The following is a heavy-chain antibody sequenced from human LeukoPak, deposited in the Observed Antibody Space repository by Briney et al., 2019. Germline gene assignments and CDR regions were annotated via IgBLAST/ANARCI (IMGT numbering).Heavy chain of an antibody. CDR3: AKGGKWDVTPFDY. J-gene: IGHJ4*02. D-gene: IGHD1-26*01. CDR2: ISSSSSYT. Sequence: GGSLRLSCAASGFTFSDYYMSWIRQAPGKGLEWVSYISSSSSYTNYADSVKGRFTISRDNAKNSLYLQMNSLRAEDTAVYYCAKGGKWDVTPFDYWGQGTLVTVSS. CDR1: GFTFSDYY. V-gene: IGHV3-11*06.